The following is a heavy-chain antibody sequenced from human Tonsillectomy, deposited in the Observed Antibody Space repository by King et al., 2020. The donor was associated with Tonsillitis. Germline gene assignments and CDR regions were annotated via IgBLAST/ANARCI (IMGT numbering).Heavy chain of an antibody. CDR3: ARDSPYYYVGSAGRLDY. CDR1: GFTFSSYS. V-gene: IGHV3-48*01. CDR2: ISSSISTI. D-gene: IGHD3-22*01. J-gene: IGHJ4*02. Sequence: QLVQSGGGLVQPGGSLRLSCAASGFTFSSYSRNWVRQAPGKGLEWVSYISSSISTIYYADSVKGRFTISRDNAKNSLYLQMNSLRAEDTALYYCARDSPYYYVGSAGRLDYWGQGTLVTVSS.